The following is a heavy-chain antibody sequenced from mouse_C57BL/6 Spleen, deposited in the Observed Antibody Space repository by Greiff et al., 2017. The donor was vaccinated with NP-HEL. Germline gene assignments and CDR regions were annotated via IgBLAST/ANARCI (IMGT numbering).Heavy chain of an antibody. CDR3: ARSDPITTVVDAWFAY. V-gene: IGHV1-7*01. Sequence: VQLQQSGAELAKPGASVKLSCKASGYTFISYWMHWVKQRPGQGLEWIGCINPSSGYTKYNQKFKDKATLTADKSSSTAYMQLSSLTYEDSAVYYCARSDPITTVVDAWFAYWGQGTLVTVSA. D-gene: IGHD1-1*01. CDR2: INPSSGYT. CDR1: GYTFISYW. J-gene: IGHJ3*01.